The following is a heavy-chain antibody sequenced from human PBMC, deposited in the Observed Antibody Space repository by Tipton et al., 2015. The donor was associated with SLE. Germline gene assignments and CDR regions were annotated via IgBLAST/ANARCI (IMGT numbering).Heavy chain of an antibody. Sequence: TLSLTRTVSGGSISSYYWSWIRQPPGKGLEWIGNIYYTGSTNYNPSLKSRVTISVDTSKNQFSLNLTSVTAADTAIYYCARASGGNSPYWGQGTLVTVSS. J-gene: IGHJ4*02. D-gene: IGHD4-23*01. CDR3: ARASGGNSPY. CDR1: GGSISSYY. V-gene: IGHV4-59*01. CDR2: IYYTGST.